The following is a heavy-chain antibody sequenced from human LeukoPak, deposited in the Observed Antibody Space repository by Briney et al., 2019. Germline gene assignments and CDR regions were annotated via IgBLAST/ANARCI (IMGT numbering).Heavy chain of an antibody. CDR2: INHSGST. V-gene: IGHV4-34*01. Sequence: SETLSLTCAVYGGSFSGYHWSWIRQPPGKGLEWIGEINHSGSTNYNPSLKSRVTISVDTSKNQFSLKLSSVTAADTAVYYCARYHIVVVTAIRPYYYGMDVWGQGTTVTVSS. J-gene: IGHJ6*02. CDR3: ARYHIVVVTAIRPYYYGMDV. D-gene: IGHD2-21*02. CDR1: GGSFSGYH.